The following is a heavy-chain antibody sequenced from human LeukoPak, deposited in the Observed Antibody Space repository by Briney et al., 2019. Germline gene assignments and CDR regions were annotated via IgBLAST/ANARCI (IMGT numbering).Heavy chain of an antibody. CDR2: IYYSGST. J-gene: IGHJ4*02. Sequence: PSETLSLTCTVSGGSISSYYWSWIRQPPGKGLEWIGYIYYSGSTNYNPSLKSRVTISVDTSKNQFSLKLSSVTAADTAVYYCARHVSSIGDYFDYWGQGTLVTVSS. CDR1: GGSISSYY. CDR3: ARHVSSIGDYFDY. D-gene: IGHD2/OR15-2a*01. V-gene: IGHV4-59*08.